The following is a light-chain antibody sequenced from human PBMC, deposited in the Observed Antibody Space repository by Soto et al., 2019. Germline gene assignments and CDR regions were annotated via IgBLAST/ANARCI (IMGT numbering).Light chain of an antibody. J-gene: IGLJ1*01. CDR2: EVS. CDR1: SSDVGGYNY. CDR3: SSYTSISTLYV. V-gene: IGLV2-14*01. Sequence: QSALTQPASVSGSPGQSITISCTGTSSDVGGYNYVSWYQQHPGKAPELMIYEVSHRPSGVSNRFSGSKSGNTASLTISGLQAEDEADYYCSSYTSISTLYVFGTGTKVTVL.